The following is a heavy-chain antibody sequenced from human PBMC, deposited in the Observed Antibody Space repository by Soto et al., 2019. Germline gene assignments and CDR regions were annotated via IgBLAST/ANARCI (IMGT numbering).Heavy chain of an antibody. V-gene: IGHV1-69*13. D-gene: IGHD6-6*01. CDR3: ASGRMKYSSSGPYYYGMDV. CDR2: IIPIFGTA. Sequence: SVKVSCKASGGTFSSYAISWVRQAPGQGLEWMGGIIPIFGTANYAQRFQGRVTITADESTSTAYMELSSLRSEDTAVYYCASGRMKYSSSGPYYYGMDVWGQGTTVTVSS. J-gene: IGHJ6*02. CDR1: GGTFSSYA.